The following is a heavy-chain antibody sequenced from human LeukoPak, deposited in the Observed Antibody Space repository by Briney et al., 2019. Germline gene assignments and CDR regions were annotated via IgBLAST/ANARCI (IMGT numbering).Heavy chain of an antibody. CDR1: GFTFSSYS. V-gene: IGHV3-21*01. Sequence: GGSLRLSCAASGFTFSSYSMNGLRQAPGKGLEGVSSISSSSSYIYYEDSVKGRFTISIDKAKTSLYLQMNSRRAEDTAVYYCASSSGTDIDFDYWGQGTLVTVSS. CDR2: ISSSSSYI. D-gene: IGHD3-10*01. CDR3: ASSSGTDIDFDY. J-gene: IGHJ4*02.